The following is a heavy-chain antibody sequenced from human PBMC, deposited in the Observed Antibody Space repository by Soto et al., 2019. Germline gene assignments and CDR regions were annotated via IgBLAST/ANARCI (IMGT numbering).Heavy chain of an antibody. Sequence: SETLSLTCTVSGGSISSGGYYWSWIRQHPGKGLEWIGYIYYSGSTYYNPSLKSRVTISVDTSKNQFSLKLSSVTAADTAVYYCARVGGAIGADYFDYWGQGTLVTVSS. CDR3: ARVGGAIGADYFDY. D-gene: IGHD3-3*01. V-gene: IGHV4-31*03. CDR1: GGSISSGGYY. J-gene: IGHJ4*02. CDR2: IYYSGST.